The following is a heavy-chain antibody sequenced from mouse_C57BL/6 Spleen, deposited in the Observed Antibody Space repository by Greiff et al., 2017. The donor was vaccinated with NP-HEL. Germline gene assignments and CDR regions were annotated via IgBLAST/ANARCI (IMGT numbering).Heavy chain of an antibody. CDR2: IYPGDGDT. D-gene: IGHD2-2*01. CDR3: EREDIPGYVGYARDN. CDR1: GYAFSSYW. V-gene: IGHV1-80*01. J-gene: IGHJ4*01. Sequence: VQLQQSGAELVKPGASVKISCKASGYAFSSYWMNWVKQRPGKGLEWIGQIYPGDGDTNYNGKFKGKATLTADKSSSTAYMQLSSLTSEHLAVYLGEREDIPGYVGYARDNGGKETSVTVSS.